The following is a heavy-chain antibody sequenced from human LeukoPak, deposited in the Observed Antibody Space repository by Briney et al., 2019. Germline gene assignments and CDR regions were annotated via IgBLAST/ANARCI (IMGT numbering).Heavy chain of an antibody. J-gene: IGHJ5*02. CDR1: GYTFTGYY. CDR2: INPNSGGT. D-gene: IGHD2-2*01. Sequence: GASVKVSCKASGYTFTGYYMHWVRQAPGQGLEWMGWINPNSGGTNYAQKLQGRVTMTRDTSISTAYMELSKLRSDDTAVYYCAREYCSSTSCYWPDPWGQGTLVTVSS. V-gene: IGHV1-2*02. CDR3: AREYCSSTSCYWPDP.